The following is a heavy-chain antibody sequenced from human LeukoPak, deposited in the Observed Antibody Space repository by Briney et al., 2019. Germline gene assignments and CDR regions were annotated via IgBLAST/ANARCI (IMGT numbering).Heavy chain of an antibody. J-gene: IGHJ6*02. CDR3: AREGGSYYGMDV. Sequence: ASVKVSCKASGYTFTSYYMHWVRQAPGQGLEWMGIINPSGGSTSYAQKFQGRVTMTRDTSTSTVYMELCSLRSEDTAVYYCAREGGSYYGMDVWGQGTTVTVSS. CDR2: INPSGGST. V-gene: IGHV1-46*01. CDR1: GYTFTSYY. D-gene: IGHD1-26*01.